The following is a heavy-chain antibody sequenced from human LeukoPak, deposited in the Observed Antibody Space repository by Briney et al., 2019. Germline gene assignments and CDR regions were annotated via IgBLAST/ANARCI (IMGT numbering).Heavy chain of an antibody. CDR3: ARVSYYDSSGYYYPSYYFDY. CDR1: GGTFSCYA. D-gene: IGHD3-22*01. CDR2: IIPIFGTA. J-gene: IGHJ4*02. V-gene: IGHV1-69*13. Sequence: ASVKVSCKASGGTFSCYAVSWVRQAPGQGLEWMGGIIPIFGTANYAQKFQGRVTITADESTSTAYMELSSLRSEDTAVYYCARVSYYDSSGYYYPSYYFDYWGQGTLVTVSS.